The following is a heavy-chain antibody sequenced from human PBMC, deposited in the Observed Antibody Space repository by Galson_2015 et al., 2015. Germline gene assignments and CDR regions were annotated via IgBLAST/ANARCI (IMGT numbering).Heavy chain of an antibody. V-gene: IGHV3-7*05. J-gene: IGHJ4*02. D-gene: IGHD5-18*01. Sequence: LRLSCAASGFIFNKYWMSWVRQAPGKGLEWVANIKQDGSEKYYVDSVKGRFTISRDNANIALYLQMNNLRAEDTAIYYCARLDRGLSYGFDYWGQGTLVTVSS. CDR3: ARLDRGLSYGFDY. CDR1: GFIFNKYW. CDR2: IKQDGSEK.